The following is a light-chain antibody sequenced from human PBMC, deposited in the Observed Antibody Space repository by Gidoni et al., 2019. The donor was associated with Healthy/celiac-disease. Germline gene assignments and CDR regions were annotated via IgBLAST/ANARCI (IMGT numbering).Light chain of an antibody. CDR3: QQSYSTPS. CDR2: AAS. CDR1: QSISSY. Sequence: DIQMTQSPSSLSASVGERVTITCRASQSISSYLNWYQQKPGKAPKLLIYAASSLQSGVPSRFSGSGSGTDFTLTISRLPPEDFATYYCQQSYSTPSFGQGTKLEIK. J-gene: IGKJ2*03. V-gene: IGKV1-39*01.